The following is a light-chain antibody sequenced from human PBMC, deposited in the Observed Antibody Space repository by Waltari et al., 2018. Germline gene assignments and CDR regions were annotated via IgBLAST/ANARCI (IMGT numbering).Light chain of an antibody. J-gene: IGKJ2*01. Sequence: DIQMTQSPSSLSASVGDRVTITCRASQSIPRYLNWYQQKPGKAPKLLIYAASTLESGVPSRFSGSGSGTDFSLTISSLQPEDVATYYCQASYTEPYFFGQGTKLEIK. CDR1: QSIPRY. CDR2: AAS. V-gene: IGKV1-39*01. CDR3: QASYTEPYF.